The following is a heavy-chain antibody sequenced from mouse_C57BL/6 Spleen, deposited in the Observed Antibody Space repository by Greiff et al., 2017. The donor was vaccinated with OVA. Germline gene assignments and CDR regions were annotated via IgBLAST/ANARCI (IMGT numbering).Heavy chain of an antibody. J-gene: IGHJ2*01. CDR2: IYPGDGDT. CDR1: GYAFSSSW. CDR3: ARDYYGSSYFDY. V-gene: IGHV1-82*01. Sequence: QVQLQQSGPELVKPGASVKISCKASGYAFSSSWMNWVKQRPGKGLEWIGRIYPGDGDTNYNGKFKGKATLTADTLSSTAYLQLSSLTSEDSAVYFCARDYYGSSYFDYWGQGTTRTVSS. D-gene: IGHD1-1*01.